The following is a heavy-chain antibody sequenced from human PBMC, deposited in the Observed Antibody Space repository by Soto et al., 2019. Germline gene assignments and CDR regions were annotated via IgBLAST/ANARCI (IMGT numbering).Heavy chain of an antibody. J-gene: IGHJ6*02. V-gene: IGHV4-34*01. CDR3: ARLPYVYYYYGMDV. D-gene: IGHD2-8*01. CDR1: GGSFSDYY. Sequence: QVQLQQWGAGLLKPSETLSLTCAVYGGSFSDYYWYWIRQPPGKGLEWIGEFNHSGSTNYNPSLKSRVTISVATSKNQFSLKLSSVTAADTAVYYCARLPYVYYYYGMDVWGQGTTVTVSS. CDR2: FNHSGST.